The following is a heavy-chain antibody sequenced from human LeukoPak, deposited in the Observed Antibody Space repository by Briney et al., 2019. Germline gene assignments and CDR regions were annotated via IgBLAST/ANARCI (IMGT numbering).Heavy chain of an antibody. D-gene: IGHD3-10*01. Sequence: GRSLRLSCAASGFTFSSYGMHWVRQAPGKGLEWVAVISYDGSNKYYADSVKGRFTISRDNSKNTLYLQMNSLRAEGTAVYYCAKDRTHYGSGSYLFDYWGQGTLVTVSS. V-gene: IGHV3-30*18. CDR3: AKDRTHYGSGSYLFDY. CDR1: GFTFSSYG. J-gene: IGHJ4*02. CDR2: ISYDGSNK.